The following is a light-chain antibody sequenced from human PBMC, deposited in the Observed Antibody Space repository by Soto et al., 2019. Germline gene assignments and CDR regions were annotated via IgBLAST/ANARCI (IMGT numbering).Light chain of an antibody. CDR3: QQYSRYSPWL. V-gene: IGKV1-5*03. CDR1: QSVNAW. J-gene: IGKJ1*01. Sequence: DIQVAQSPSTLSASVGDRVTITCRASQSVNAWLAWYQQKPGTAPKLLIYKASTLDRGVSSRFSGSGSGTECTLTISSLLPEDSATYYCQQYSRYSPWLFGQGTKVEI. CDR2: KAS.